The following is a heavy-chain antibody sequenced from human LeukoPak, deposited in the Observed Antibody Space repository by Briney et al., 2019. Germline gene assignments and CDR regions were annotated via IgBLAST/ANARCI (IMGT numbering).Heavy chain of an antibody. CDR1: VGSMKSGSYY. Sequence: PSETLSLTCTVSVGSMKSGSYYWSWIRQPAGKGLEWIGRIYTTCITIYNPSLKSPVTISVATSKNQFSLKLSSVTAADTAVYYCARATRKSYYYDSSGYYPLSQRGVHFDYWGQGTLVTVSS. D-gene: IGHD3-22*01. CDR3: ARATRKSYYYDSSGYYPLSQRGVHFDY. CDR2: IYTTCIT. J-gene: IGHJ4*02. V-gene: IGHV4-61*02.